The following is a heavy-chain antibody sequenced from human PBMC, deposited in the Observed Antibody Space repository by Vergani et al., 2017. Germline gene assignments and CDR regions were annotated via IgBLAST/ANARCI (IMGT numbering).Heavy chain of an antibody. CDR3: VXEKIDLVSYFFDS. V-gene: IGHV3-23*01. J-gene: IGHJ4*01. Sequence: EVHLLESGGGLVQSGGSLRLSCAASGFTFSNSAVSWVRQAPGRGLAWVASISGPGLSTYYADSVKGRFSISRDNSKNTMFLQMHSLRAEDTAIYYCVXEKIDLVSYFFDSWGHGILVTVSS. D-gene: IGHD2/OR15-2a*01. CDR2: ISGPGLST. CDR1: GFTFSNSA.